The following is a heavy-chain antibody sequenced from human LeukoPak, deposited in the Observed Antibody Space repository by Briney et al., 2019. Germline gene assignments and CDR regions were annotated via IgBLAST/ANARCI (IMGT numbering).Heavy chain of an antibody. CDR2: ISSTGGTT. J-gene: IGHJ1*01. CDR1: GITFSSYG. Sequence: GGTLRLSCAASGITFSSYGMSWVRQAPGKGLEWVSSISSTGGTTYYADSVKGRFTISRDNSKNTLYLQMNSLRAEDTAIYYCAKDPYYYDSSGYYVEYFQHWGQGTLVTVSS. V-gene: IGHV3-23*01. CDR3: AKDPYYYDSSGYYVEYFQH. D-gene: IGHD3-22*01.